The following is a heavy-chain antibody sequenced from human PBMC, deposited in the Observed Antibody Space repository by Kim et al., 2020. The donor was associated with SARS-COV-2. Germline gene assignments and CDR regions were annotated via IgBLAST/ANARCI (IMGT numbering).Heavy chain of an antibody. V-gene: IGHV1-18*01. Sequence: AQKLQGRVTMTTDTSTSTAYMELRSLRSDDTAVYYCARDLGSIAARSFDYWGQGTLVTVSS. J-gene: IGHJ4*02. D-gene: IGHD6-6*01. CDR3: ARDLGSIAARSFDY.